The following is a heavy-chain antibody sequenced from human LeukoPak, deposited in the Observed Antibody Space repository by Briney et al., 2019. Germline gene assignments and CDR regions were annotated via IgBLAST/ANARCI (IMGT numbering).Heavy chain of an antibody. CDR2: IKEDGSEK. V-gene: IGHV3-7*01. CDR1: GFTFSTFW. J-gene: IGHJ4*02. Sequence: PGGSLRLSCAASGFTFSTFWMSWVRQAPGKGLEWVANIKEDGSEKYYVDSVKGPFTISRDNAKNSLYLQMSSLRAEDTAVYYCARGRGYPIWFFDYWGQGSLVTVSS. D-gene: IGHD3-3*01. CDR3: ARGRGYPIWFFDY.